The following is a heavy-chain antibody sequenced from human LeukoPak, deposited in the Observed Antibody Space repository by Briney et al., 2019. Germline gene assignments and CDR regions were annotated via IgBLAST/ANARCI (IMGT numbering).Heavy chain of an antibody. V-gene: IGHV3-7*01. D-gene: IGHD2-2*01. CDR1: GFTFSTYW. Sequence: PGGSLRLSCAASGFTFSTYWMNWVRQAPGKGLEWVANIKQDGSEKYYVDSVKGRFTISRGNARDSLFLQMNSLRDEDTAVYYCARDQSCTSTACHDPEYFQHWGQGTLVTVSS. J-gene: IGHJ1*01. CDR2: IKQDGSEK. CDR3: ARDQSCTSTACHDPEYFQH.